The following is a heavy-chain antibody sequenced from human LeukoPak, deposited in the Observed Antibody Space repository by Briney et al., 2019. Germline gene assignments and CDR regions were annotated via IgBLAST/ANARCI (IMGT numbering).Heavy chain of an antibody. CDR3: ARGVVLRYFDWLLHFDY. D-gene: IGHD3-9*01. CDR2: INPNSGGT. J-gene: IGHJ4*02. Sequence: ASVKVSCKASGYTFTGYYMHWVRQAPGQGLEWMGWINPNSGGTNYAQKFQGRVTMTRDTSINTAYMELSRLRSDDTAVYYCARGVVLRYFDWLLHFDYWGQGTLVTVSS. CDR1: GYTFTGYY. V-gene: IGHV1-2*02.